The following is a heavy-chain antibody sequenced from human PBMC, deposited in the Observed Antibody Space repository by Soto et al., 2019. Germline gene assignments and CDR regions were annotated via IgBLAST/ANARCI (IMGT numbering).Heavy chain of an antibody. V-gene: IGHV1-69*13. J-gene: IGHJ4*02. CDR1: GGTFSSYT. CDR2: ITPMFGTP. D-gene: IGHD3-22*01. Sequence: ASVKVSCKASGGTFSSYTITWVRQAPGQGLEWMGGITPMFGTPNYAQRFRGRVTITADESTSTAYMELSSLRSEDTAMYFCARDGTLYDSRAYYYLYWGQGTLVTVSS. CDR3: ARDGTLYDSRAYYYLY.